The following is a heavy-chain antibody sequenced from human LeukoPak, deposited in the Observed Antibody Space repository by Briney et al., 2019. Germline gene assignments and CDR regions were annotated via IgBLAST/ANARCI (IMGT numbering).Heavy chain of an antibody. J-gene: IGHJ6*03. D-gene: IGHD6-19*01. V-gene: IGHV5-51*01. CDR2: IYPGDSDT. CDR1: GYSFTGYW. CDR3: VRHSSGPGYYMDV. Sequence: GESLKISCKGSGYSFTGYWIGWVRQMPGKGLEWMGIIYPGDSDTTYSPSFQGQVTISADKSISTAYLQWSSLKASDTAMYYCVRHSSGPGYYMDVWGKGTTVTVSS.